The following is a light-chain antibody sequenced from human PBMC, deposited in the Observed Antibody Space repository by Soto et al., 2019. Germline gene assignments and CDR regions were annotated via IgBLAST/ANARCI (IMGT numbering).Light chain of an antibody. Sequence: DIQMTQSPSVLSASVGDTVSITCRASQDISNSLAWYQQRPGKAPELIISQASDSQGGVPSRFSDSGSGTEFTLTITRLHPEDFANYFCHQYYSYSTFGQGTK. J-gene: IGKJ1*01. CDR3: HQYYSYST. CDR2: QAS. CDR1: QDISNS. V-gene: IGKV1-5*03.